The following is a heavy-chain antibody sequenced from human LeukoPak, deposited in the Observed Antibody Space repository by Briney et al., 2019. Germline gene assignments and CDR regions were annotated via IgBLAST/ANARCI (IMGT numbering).Heavy chain of an antibody. CDR3: AKVGVVAAKIFDY. D-gene: IGHD2-15*01. J-gene: IGHJ4*02. Sequence: GGSLRLSCAASGFTFSTYEMNWVRQAPGKGLEWVSYISSSGSTIYYADSVKGRFTISRDNAKNSLSLQMNSLRAEDTAVYYCAKVGVVAAKIFDYWGQGTLVTVSS. CDR1: GFTFSTYE. V-gene: IGHV3-48*03. CDR2: ISSSGSTI.